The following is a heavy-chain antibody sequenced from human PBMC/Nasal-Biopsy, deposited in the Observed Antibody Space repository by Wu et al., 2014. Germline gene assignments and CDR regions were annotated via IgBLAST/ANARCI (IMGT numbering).Heavy chain of an antibody. Sequence: TLSLTCVVSGGSISGGNWWSWVRQSPEKGLEWIGEIDYYGYTKYDPSLKSRVTISMDKSRMQFSLTLNSVTVADTAVYYCAREGQAQGYGYGVDVWGQGTTVTVSS. V-gene: IGHV4/OR15-8*02. J-gene: IGHJ6*02. D-gene: IGHD5-12*01. CDR1: GGSISGGNW. CDR2: IDYYGYT. CDR3: AREGQAQGYGYGVDV.